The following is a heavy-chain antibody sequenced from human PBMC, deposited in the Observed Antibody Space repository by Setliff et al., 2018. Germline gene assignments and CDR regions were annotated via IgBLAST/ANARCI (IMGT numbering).Heavy chain of an antibody. CDR2: INPSGCLT. D-gene: IGHD1-26*01. Sequence: ASVKVSCKASGYTLSKYYMHWVRQAPGQGLEWMGIINPSGCLTKYAQKFQGRVTMASDTSTNTVYLEVSSLRSEDTAGYYCTRSFGDVVGRTWGHCFDHWGQGTLVTVSS. V-gene: IGHV1-46*03. J-gene: IGHJ4*02. CDR3: TRSFGDVVGRTWGHCFDH. CDR1: GYTLSKYY.